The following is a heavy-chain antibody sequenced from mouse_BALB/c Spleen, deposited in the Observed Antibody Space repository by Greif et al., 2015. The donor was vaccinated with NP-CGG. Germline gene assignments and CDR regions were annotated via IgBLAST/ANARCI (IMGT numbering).Heavy chain of an antibody. CDR1: GYTFTSYW. J-gene: IGHJ2*02. CDR3: AREDYGTTYYFDY. CDR2: IYPGDGDT. D-gene: IGHD1-2*01. Sequence: QVQLQQSGAELARPGASVKLSCKASGYTFTSYWMQWVKQRPGQGLEWIGAIYPGDGDTRYTQKFKGKATLTADKSSSTAHMQLSSLASEDSAVYYCAREDYGTTYYFDYWGQGTSLTVSS. V-gene: IGHV1-87*01.